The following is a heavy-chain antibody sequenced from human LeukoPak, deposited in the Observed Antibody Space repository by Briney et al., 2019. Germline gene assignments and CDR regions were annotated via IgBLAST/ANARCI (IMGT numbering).Heavy chain of an antibody. J-gene: IGHJ4*02. CDR3: ASRSYGSGSYYNNPDY. Sequence: GGSLRLSCAASGFTFSDYYISWIRQAPGKGLEWVSYISSSGSTIYYADSVKGRFTISRDNAKNSLYLQMNSLRAEDTAVYYCASRSYGSGSYYNNPDYWGQGTLVTVSS. CDR1: GFTFSDYY. V-gene: IGHV3-11*01. D-gene: IGHD3-10*01. CDR2: ISSSGSTI.